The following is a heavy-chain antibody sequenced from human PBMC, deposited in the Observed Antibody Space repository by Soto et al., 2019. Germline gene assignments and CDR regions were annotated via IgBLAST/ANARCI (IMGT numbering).Heavy chain of an antibody. V-gene: IGHV4-34*01. CDR1: GGSFSGYY. CDR2: INHSGST. CDR3: ARGLRSAPNWFDP. D-gene: IGHD3-3*01. Sequence: SETLSLTCAVYGGSFSGYYWSWIRQPPGKGLEWIGEINHSGSTNYNPSLKSRVTISVDTSKNQFSLRLSSVTAADTAVYYCARGLRSAPNWFDPWGQGTLVTVSS. J-gene: IGHJ5*02.